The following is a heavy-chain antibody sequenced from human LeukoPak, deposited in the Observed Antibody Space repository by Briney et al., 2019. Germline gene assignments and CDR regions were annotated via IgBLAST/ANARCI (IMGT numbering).Heavy chain of an antibody. D-gene: IGHD4-17*01. V-gene: IGHV3-23*01. CDR2: ISGSGGST. Sequence: GGSLRLSCAASGFTFSSYAMSWVRQAPGKGLEWVSAISGSGGSTYYADSVKGRLTISRDTSKNTLYLQMNSLRAEDTAVYYCAKVFFRYRDYGDYDAFDIWGQETMVPVSS. CDR1: GFTFSSYA. J-gene: IGHJ3*02. CDR3: AKVFFRYRDYGDYDAFDI.